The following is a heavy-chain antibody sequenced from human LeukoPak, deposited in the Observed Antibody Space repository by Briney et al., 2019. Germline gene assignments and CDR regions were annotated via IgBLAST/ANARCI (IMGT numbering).Heavy chain of an antibody. D-gene: IGHD2-2*02. CDR3: ARGGGYCSSTSCYTGLIRGWFDP. CDR1: GGTFSSYG. V-gene: IGHV1-18*01. CDR2: ISTYNGNT. J-gene: IGHJ5*02. Sequence: ASVKVSCKASGGTFSSYGISWVRQAPGQGLEWMGWISTYNGNTYYAQKFQGRLSMTTDTSTDTAYMELRSLRSDDTAVYYCARGGGYCSSTSCYTGLIRGWFDPWGQGTLVTVST.